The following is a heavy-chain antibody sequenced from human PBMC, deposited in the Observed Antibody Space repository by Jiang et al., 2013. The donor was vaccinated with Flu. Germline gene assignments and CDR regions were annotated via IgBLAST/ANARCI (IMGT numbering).Heavy chain of an antibody. J-gene: IGHJ6*02. Sequence: SVSSNSAAWNWIRQSPSRGLEWLGRTYYRSKWYNDYAVSVKSRITINPDTSKNQFSLQLNSVTPEDTAVYYCARDRYYYGSGSYLPHYYYGMDVWGQGTTVTVSS. CDR2: TYYRSKWYN. D-gene: IGHD3-10*01. CDR1: SVSSNSAA. V-gene: IGHV6-1*01. CDR3: ARDRYYYGSGSYLPHYYYGMDV.